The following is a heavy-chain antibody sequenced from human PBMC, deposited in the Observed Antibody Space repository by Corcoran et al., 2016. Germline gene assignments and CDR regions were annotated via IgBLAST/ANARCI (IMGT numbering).Heavy chain of an antibody. CDR2: ISDAGSTE. CDR3: AKEFHSSGYGAYFDY. Sequence: QVQLVESGGGVVQPGGSLRLSCAASGFTFSDYGMQWVRQAPGKGLEWVAVISDAGSTEYYADSVKGRFTISRDNSKNTLFLQMRSLRAEDTAVYYCAKEFHSSGYGAYFDYWGQGALVTVSS. CDR1: GFTFSDYG. V-gene: IGHV3-30*18. J-gene: IGHJ4*02. D-gene: IGHD3-22*01.